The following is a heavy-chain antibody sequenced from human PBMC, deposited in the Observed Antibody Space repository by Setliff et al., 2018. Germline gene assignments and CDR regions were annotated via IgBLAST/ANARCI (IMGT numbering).Heavy chain of an antibody. Sequence: TLSLTCAVTGGSISSGSYYWSWIRHPAGKGLEWIGRVYTNGGTDYSPYLKSRVTILIDTSKNQFSLKLRSVTAADTAVYYCARLSWNGLRYYGLDVWGQGTTVTVSS. CDR1: GGSISSGSYY. V-gene: IGHV4-61*02. D-gene: IGHD3-3*01. J-gene: IGHJ6*02. CDR3: ARLSWNGLRYYGLDV. CDR2: VYTNGGT.